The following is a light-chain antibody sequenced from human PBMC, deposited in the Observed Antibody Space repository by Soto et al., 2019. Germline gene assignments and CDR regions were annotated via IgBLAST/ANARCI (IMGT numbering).Light chain of an antibody. J-gene: IGKJ1*01. V-gene: IGKV1-5*01. CDR2: DVS. CDR1: QSIGDS. Sequence: DIQIPQSPSTLSASVVDRVAIPCRALQSIGDSLAWYQQKPGKAPYLLISDVSSLERGVPSRFSGSGSGTEFTLTISSMQPDDFATFYCQQYNGYSRTFGQGTKVDIK. CDR3: QQYNGYSRT.